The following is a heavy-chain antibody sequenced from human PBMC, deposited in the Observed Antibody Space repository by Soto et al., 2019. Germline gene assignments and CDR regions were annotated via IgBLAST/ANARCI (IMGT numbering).Heavy chain of an antibody. J-gene: IGHJ3*02. CDR2: ISSSGSTI. Sequence: GGSLILSCAASGFTFSDYYMSWIRQAPGKGLEWVSYISSSGSTIYYADSVKGRFTISRDNAKNSLYLQMNSLRAEDTAVYYCARSVGGSSSWFTNAFDIWGQGTMVTXSS. CDR1: GFTFSDYY. CDR3: ARSVGGSSSWFTNAFDI. V-gene: IGHV3-11*01. D-gene: IGHD6-13*01.